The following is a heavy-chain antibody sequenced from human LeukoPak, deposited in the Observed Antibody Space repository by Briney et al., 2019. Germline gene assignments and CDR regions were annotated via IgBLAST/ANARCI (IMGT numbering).Heavy chain of an antibody. CDR2: IYHSGST. CDR3: ARSRRSVWFGENRGVWFDP. D-gene: IGHD3-10*01. CDR1: GYSISSGYY. V-gene: IGHV4-38-2*02. Sequence: SETLSLTCTVSGYSISSGYYWGWIRQPPGKGLEWIGSIYHSGSTYYNPSLKSRVTISVDTSKNQFSLKLSSVTAADTAVYYCARSRRSVWFGENRGVWFDPWGQGTLVTVSS. J-gene: IGHJ5*02.